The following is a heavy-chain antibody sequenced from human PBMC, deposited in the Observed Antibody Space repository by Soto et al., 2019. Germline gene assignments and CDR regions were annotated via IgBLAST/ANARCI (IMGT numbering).Heavy chain of an antibody. CDR2: ISNDGNRQ. D-gene: IGHD5-18*01. V-gene: IGHV3-30-3*01. CDR1: GFNFCSQA. CDR3: ARDIYSYGSVGTTDI. J-gene: IGHJ3*02. Sequence: GGSLRLSCVASGFNFCSQAMHWVRQAPGKGLEWVAAISNDGNRQLYADSVKDRFTISRDNSRNTLDLQMNNLRTEDTGVYFCARDIYSYGSVGTTDIWGQGTMVTVSS.